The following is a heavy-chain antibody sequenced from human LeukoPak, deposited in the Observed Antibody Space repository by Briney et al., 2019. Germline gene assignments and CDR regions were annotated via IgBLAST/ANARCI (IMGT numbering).Heavy chain of an antibody. CDR1: GVSISSYY. V-gene: IGHV4-59*05. D-gene: IGHD3-10*01. J-gene: IGHJ4*02. CDR3: ARHSPRLLWFRELFIDY. Sequence: SETLSLTCTVSGVSISSYYWSWIRQPPGKGLEWIGSIYYSGSTYYNPSLKSRVTISVDTSKNQFSLKLSSVTAADTAVYYCARHSPRLLWFRELFIDYWGQGTLVTVSS. CDR2: IYYSGST.